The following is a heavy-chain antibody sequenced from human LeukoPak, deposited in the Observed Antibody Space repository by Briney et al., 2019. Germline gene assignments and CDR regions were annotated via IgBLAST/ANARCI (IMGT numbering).Heavy chain of an antibody. Sequence: SVKVSCKASVGTFSSYAISWVRQAPGQGLEWMGGIIPIFGTANYAQKFQGRVTITADKSTSTAYMELSSLRSEDTAVYYCARGRYYYYYMDVWGKGTTVTVSS. CDR2: IIPIFGTA. V-gene: IGHV1-69*06. D-gene: IGHD5-24*01. CDR3: ARGRYYYYYMDV. J-gene: IGHJ6*03. CDR1: VGTFSSYA.